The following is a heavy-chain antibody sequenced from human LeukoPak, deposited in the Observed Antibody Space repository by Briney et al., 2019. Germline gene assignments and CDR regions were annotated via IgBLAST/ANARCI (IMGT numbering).Heavy chain of an antibody. CDR3: AKLGGMVSHAFDI. CDR2: ISYDGSNK. Sequence: GGSLRLSCAASGFTFSSYGMHWVRQAPGKGLEWVAVISYDGSNKYYADSVKGRFTISRDNSKNTQYLQMNSLRAEDTAVYYCAKLGGMVSHAFDIWGQGTMVTVSS. CDR1: GFTFSSYG. J-gene: IGHJ3*02. D-gene: IGHD3-10*01. V-gene: IGHV3-30*18.